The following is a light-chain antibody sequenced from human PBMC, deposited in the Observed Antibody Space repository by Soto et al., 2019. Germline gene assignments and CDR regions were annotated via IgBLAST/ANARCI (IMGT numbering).Light chain of an antibody. J-gene: IGKJ4*01. CDR1: QSIDRW. CDR2: DVA. Sequence: DTQMTQSPSTLSASVGDRVTITCRASQSIDRWLAWYQQRPGRAPKLLIYDVANLETGVPSRFSGSGSETEFTLTINSLQPDDFAIYYCQQYNSYPLTFGGGTKVDIK. CDR3: QQYNSYPLT. V-gene: IGKV1-5*01.